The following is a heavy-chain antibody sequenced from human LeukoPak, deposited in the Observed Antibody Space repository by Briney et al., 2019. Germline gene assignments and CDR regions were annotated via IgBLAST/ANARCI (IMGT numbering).Heavy chain of an antibody. CDR3: ARDRYGDGFAHLDY. CDR2: ITPSGGT. CDR1: VYIYRRYD. D-gene: IGHD5-24*01. J-gene: IGHJ4*02. V-gene: IGHV1-2*02. Sequence: GASVKVSCRSSVYIYRRYDIHWVRQPPGQGLEWMGWITPSGGTNYPQKFHGRVAITWDTSITTAYMDLSRLTSDDTAVYYCARDRYGDGFAHLDYWGQGALVTVSS.